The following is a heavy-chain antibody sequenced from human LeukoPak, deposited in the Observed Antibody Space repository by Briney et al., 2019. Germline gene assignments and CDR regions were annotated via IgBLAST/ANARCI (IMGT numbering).Heavy chain of an antibody. D-gene: IGHD1-26*01. V-gene: IGHV1-2*04. CDR2: IDPDSGGT. J-gene: IGHJ5*02. CDR1: GCTLTGYY. Sequence: ASVKVSCKASGCTLTGYYIHWVRQAPGQGLEWMGWIDPDSGGTNYAQKFQDWVTMTRDTSISTAYMELSRLRSDDTAVYFCARGGRGYQRDWFDRWGQGTLVTVSS. CDR3: ARGGRGYQRDWFDR.